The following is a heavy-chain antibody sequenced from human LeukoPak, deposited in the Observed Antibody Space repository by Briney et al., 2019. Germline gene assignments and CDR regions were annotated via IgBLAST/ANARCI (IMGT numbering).Heavy chain of an antibody. CDR1: GFTFSSSG. D-gene: IGHD6-13*01. J-gene: IGHJ4*02. CDR2: ISYDGSNK. V-gene: IGHV3-30*19. CDR3: ARAWVYSSSSFDY. Sequence: GGSLRLSCAASGFTFSSSGMHWVRQAPGKGLEWVAVISYDGSNKYYADSVKGRFTISRDNSKNALYLQMNSLRAEDTAVYYCARAWVYSSSSFDYWGQGTLVTVSS.